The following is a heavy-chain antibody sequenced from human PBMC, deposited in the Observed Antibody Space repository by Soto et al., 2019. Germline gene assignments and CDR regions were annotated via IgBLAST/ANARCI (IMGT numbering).Heavy chain of an antibody. CDR1: GNSFTTSA. CDR2: INAGNGYI. CDR3: TRESAPWGFEH. J-gene: IGHJ4*02. V-gene: IGHV1-3*01. D-gene: IGHD7-27*01. Sequence: VKVSCKASGNSFTTSAIHWVRQAPGQRPEWKGWINAGNGYIKYSQTFQGRVTITRDTSASTVYMELSSLKYEDTGIYYCTRESAPWGFEHWGQGTRVTVSS.